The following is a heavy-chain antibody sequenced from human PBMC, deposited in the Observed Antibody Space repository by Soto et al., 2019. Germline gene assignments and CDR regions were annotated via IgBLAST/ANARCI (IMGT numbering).Heavy chain of an antibody. CDR1: GGSFSGYY. V-gene: IGHV4-34*01. D-gene: IGHD3-3*01. CDR2: INHSGST. Sequence: SETLSLTCAVYGGSFSGYYWSWIRQPPGKGLEWIGEINHSGSTNYNPSLKSRVTISVDTSKNQFSLKLSSVTAADTAVYYCARGKSRGYVTIRSSSYYYYGMDVWGQGTTVTVSS. J-gene: IGHJ6*02. CDR3: ARGKSRGYVTIRSSSYYYYGMDV.